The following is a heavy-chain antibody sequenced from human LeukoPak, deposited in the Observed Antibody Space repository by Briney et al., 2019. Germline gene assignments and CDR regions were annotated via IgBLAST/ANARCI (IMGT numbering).Heavy chain of an antibody. J-gene: IGHJ3*02. CDR3: AREIVGGAFDI. V-gene: IGHV3-48*04. CDR2: ISNTGSVI. Sequence: GGSLRLSCAASGSTFSSHTMNWVRQAPGKGLEWISYISNTGSVIYYADSVKGRFTISRDNAKNTLYLQMNSLRAEDTAVYYCAREIVGGAFDIWGQGTMVTVSS. D-gene: IGHD3-22*01. CDR1: GSTFSSHT.